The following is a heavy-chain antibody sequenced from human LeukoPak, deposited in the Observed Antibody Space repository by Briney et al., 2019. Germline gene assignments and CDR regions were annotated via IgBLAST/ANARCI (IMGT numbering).Heavy chain of an antibody. CDR3: ARPRGSCYVNWFDP. D-gene: IGHD1-26*01. J-gene: IGHJ5*02. CDR2: IRYDGSNK. CDR1: RFTFSSYG. V-gene: IGHV3-33*08. Sequence: HPGRSLRLSCAASRFTFSSYGMHWVRQAPGKGLEWVAVIRYDGSNKYYADSVKGRFTISRDNSKNTLYLQMNSLRAEDTAVYYCARPRGSCYVNWFDPWGQGTLVTVSS.